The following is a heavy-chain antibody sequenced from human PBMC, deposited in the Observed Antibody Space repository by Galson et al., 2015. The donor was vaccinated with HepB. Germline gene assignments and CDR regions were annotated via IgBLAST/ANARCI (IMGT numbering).Heavy chain of an antibody. CDR3: ARPHITLFRGSHRDGMDV. CDR1: GFTFSSYE. Sequence: SLRLSCAASGFTFSSYEMNWARQAPGKGLEWVAVISYDGSRKYYADSVKGRFTISRDNSKNTLYVQMNSLRPEDTAVYYCARPHITLFRGSHRDGMDVWGQGTTVTVSS. D-gene: IGHD3-10*01. V-gene: IGHV3-30-3*01. CDR2: ISYDGSRK. J-gene: IGHJ6*02.